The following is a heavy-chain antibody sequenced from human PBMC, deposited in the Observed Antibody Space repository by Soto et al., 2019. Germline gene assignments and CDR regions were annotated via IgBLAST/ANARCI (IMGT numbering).Heavy chain of an antibody. D-gene: IGHD4-17*01. J-gene: IGHJ4*02. CDR1: GGSISSGGYY. Sequence: PSETLSLTCTVSGGSISSGGYYWSWIRQHPGKGLEWIGYIYYSGSTYYNPSLKSRVTISVDTSKNQFSLKLSSVTAADTAVYYCARADTVPHGFDYWGQGTLVTVSS. CDR2: IYYSGST. V-gene: IGHV4-31*03. CDR3: ARADTVPHGFDY.